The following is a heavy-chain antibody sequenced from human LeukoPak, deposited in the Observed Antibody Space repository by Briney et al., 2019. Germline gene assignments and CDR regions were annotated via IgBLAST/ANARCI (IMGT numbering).Heavy chain of an antibody. J-gene: IGHJ3*02. CDR2: INHSGST. D-gene: IGHD3-22*01. CDR3: ARRLVVQWLFVRYDAFDI. Sequence: GSLRLSCVASGFSLSSYNMNWVRQPPGKGLEWIGEINHSGSTNYNPSLKSRVTISVDTSKNQFSLKLSSMTAADTAVYYCARRLVVQWLFVRYDAFDIWGQGTMVTVSS. V-gene: IGHV4-34*01. CDR1: GFSLSSYN.